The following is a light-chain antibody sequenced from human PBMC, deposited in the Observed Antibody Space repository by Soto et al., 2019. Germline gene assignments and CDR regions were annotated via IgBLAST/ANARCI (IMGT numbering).Light chain of an antibody. J-gene: IGLJ1*01. V-gene: IGLV1-44*01. Sequence: QSVLTQPPSASGTPGQRVTISCSGSSSNIGSNTVNWYQQLPGTAPKLLIYSNNQRPSGVPDRFSGSKSGTSASLAISGLQSEDEADYYCAAWDDSLNFYVFGTGTKV. CDR1: SSNIGSNT. CDR2: SNN. CDR3: AAWDDSLNFYV.